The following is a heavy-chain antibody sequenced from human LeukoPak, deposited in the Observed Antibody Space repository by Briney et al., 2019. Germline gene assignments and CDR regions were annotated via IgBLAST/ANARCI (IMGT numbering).Heavy chain of an antibody. V-gene: IGHV1-69*06. Sequence: ASVKVSCKASGGTFSSYAISWVRQAPGQGLEWMGGIIPIFGTANYAQKFQGRVTITADKSTTTAYMELSSLRSEDTAIYYCARASNKIRLLDYWGQGTLVTVSS. J-gene: IGHJ4*02. CDR2: IIPIFGTA. CDR3: ARASNKIRLLDY. CDR1: GGTFSSYA. D-gene: IGHD2-2*01.